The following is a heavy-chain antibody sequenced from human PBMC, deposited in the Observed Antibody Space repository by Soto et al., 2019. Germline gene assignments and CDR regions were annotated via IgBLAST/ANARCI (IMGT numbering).Heavy chain of an antibody. CDR3: AREKGYISGPKNFDY. CDR1: GASISSGDYF. Sequence: PSETLSLTCTVSGASISSGDYFWSWIRQSPGKGLEWIGYIYDSGSSYYNPSLKSRVTMSVDTSKNQFSLKLRSVTAADTAVYYCAREKGYISGPKNFDYWGQGTLVTDSS. V-gene: IGHV4-30-4*01. D-gene: IGHD5-12*01. J-gene: IGHJ4*02. CDR2: IYDSGSS.